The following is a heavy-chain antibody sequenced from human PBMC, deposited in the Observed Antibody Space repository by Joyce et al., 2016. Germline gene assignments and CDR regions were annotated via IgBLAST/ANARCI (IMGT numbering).Heavy chain of an antibody. J-gene: IGHJ3*01. Sequence: QLQLQESGPGLVKPSETLSLTCTVSGGSISSSSYYWGWIRQPPGKGLEWIGSIYFSGSTYDNPSLRSRVTVSVDTSKTHFSLKLSSVTAADTAVFYCVYSTNLDAFDFWGQGTMVTVSS. CDR1: GGSISSSSYY. D-gene: IGHD6-13*01. V-gene: IGHV4-39*01. CDR2: IYFSGST. CDR3: VYSTNLDAFDF.